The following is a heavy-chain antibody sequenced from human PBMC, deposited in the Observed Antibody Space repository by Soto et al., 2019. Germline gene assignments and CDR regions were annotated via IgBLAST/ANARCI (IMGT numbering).Heavy chain of an antibody. CDR3: AKERYDFWSGYRTYGMDV. CDR1: GFTFDSYA. V-gene: IGHV3-23*01. D-gene: IGHD3-3*01. CDR2: ISGSGVST. J-gene: IGHJ6*02. Sequence: GGSLRLSCAASGFTFDSYAMTWVRQPPGKGLEWVSGISGSGVSTYYADSVKGRFTISRDNSKNTLYLQMNSLRADDTAVYYCAKERYDFWSGYRTYGMDVWGQGTTVTVSS.